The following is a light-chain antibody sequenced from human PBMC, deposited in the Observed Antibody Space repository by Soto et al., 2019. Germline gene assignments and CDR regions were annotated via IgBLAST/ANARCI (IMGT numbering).Light chain of an antibody. Sequence: DIQMTQSASALFASIGDRVNIXCRASQSISIWLDWYQQRKGQAPKLLIYAASSLESGVTSRFSGSGCGKEFNLTISSLQPDDFATYDCHHYNTYSTFGQGTEVDIK. CDR2: AAS. CDR3: HHYNTYST. J-gene: IGKJ1*01. V-gene: IGKV1-5*03. CDR1: QSISIW.